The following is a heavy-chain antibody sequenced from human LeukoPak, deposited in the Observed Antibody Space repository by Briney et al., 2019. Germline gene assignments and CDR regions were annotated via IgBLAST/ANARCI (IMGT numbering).Heavy chain of an antibody. CDR2: IYYSGST. Sequence: SETLSLTCTVSGGSISSSSYYWGWIRQPPGKGLEWIGYIYYSGSTNYNPSLKSRVTISVDTSKNQFSLKLSSVTAADTAVYYCARGTYYYGSGSTTFDYWGQGTLATVSS. J-gene: IGHJ4*02. CDR3: ARGTYYYGSGSTTFDY. CDR1: GGSISSSSYY. D-gene: IGHD3-10*01. V-gene: IGHV4-61*05.